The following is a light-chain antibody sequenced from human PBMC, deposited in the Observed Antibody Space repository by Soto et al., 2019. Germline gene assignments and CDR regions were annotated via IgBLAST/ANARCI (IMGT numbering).Light chain of an antibody. CDR3: QQRGGSPPTWT. CDR1: QSVSSY. Sequence: EIVLTQSPATLSLSPGERATLSCRASQSVSSYLAWYQQKPGQAPRLLTYDASNRATGIPARFSGSGSGTDFTLTISRLEPEDFAVYYCQQRGGSPPTWTFGQGTKVDIK. CDR2: DAS. V-gene: IGKV3-11*01. J-gene: IGKJ1*01.